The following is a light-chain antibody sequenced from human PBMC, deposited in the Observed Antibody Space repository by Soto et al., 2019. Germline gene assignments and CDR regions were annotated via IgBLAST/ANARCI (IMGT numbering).Light chain of an antibody. Sequence: DMHMTRSPSTVSASVGDRVTITFRASQSIVRWMAWYQQKPGKAPKLLIYDASSLETGVPSRFSGSGSGTDFTLTISSLQSEDFAVYYCQHYNYWPYTFGQGTKVDI. V-gene: IGKV1-5*01. CDR3: QHYNYWPYT. J-gene: IGKJ2*01. CDR1: QSIVRW. CDR2: DAS.